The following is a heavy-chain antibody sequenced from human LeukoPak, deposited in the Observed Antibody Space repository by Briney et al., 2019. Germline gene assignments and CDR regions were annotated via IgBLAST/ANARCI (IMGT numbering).Heavy chain of an antibody. Sequence: AETLSLTCAVYGGSFSRFYWSWIRQSPGKGLEWIAEIDHRGDTNYNPSVKSRVTVSVDTSKNQFSLKVRSLSAADTAVYYCARGATISETGYFDFWGQGTLVTVSS. J-gene: IGHJ4*03. V-gene: IGHV4-34*01. CDR3: ARGATISETGYFDF. CDR1: GGSFSRFY. CDR2: IDHRGDT. D-gene: IGHD5-24*01.